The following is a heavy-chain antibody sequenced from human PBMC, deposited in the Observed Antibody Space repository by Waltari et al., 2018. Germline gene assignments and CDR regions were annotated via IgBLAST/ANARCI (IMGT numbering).Heavy chain of an antibody. CDR1: GGSISSGGYY. J-gene: IGHJ2*01. CDR3: ARDLSGYRYGGCFDL. D-gene: IGHD5-18*01. CDR2: IYHSGNT. V-gene: IGHV4-30-4*01. Sequence: QVQLQESGPGLVKPSQTLSLTCTVSGGSISSGGYYWSWIRQHPGKGLEWIGYIYHSGNTYYNPSLKSRVTISVDRSKNQFSLKLTSVTAADTAVYYCARDLSGYRYGGCFDLWGRGTLVSVSS.